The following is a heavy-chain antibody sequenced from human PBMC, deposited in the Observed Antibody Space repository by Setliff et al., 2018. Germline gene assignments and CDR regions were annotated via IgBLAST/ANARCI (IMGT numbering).Heavy chain of an antibody. V-gene: IGHV1-18*01. D-gene: IGHD3-10*01. CDR2: ISAYNGITI. CDR3: ARDGVLYGMDV. CDR1: GYSFTSYG. J-gene: IGHJ6*02. Sequence: ASVKVSCKASGYSFTSYGISWVRQAPGQGLEWMGWISAYNGITIYYADSVRGRFTISRDNAKNSLFLQMNSLRVEDTAVYYCARDGVLYGMDVWGQGTTVTVS.